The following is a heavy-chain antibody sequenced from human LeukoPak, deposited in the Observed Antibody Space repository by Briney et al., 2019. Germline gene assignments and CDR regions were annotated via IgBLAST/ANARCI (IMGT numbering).Heavy chain of an antibody. CDR1: GDSISSSSYY. CDR2: IYYTGDA. J-gene: IGHJ6*02. Sequence: SETLSLTCTVPGDSISSSSYYWGWIRQPPGKGLEYIGTIYYTGDAYYNPSLKGRVTISVDTSKNQFSLKLSSVTAADTAVYYCARVRGWSYGMDVWGQGTTVTVSS. V-gene: IGHV4-39*07. D-gene: IGHD2-15*01. CDR3: ARVRGWSYGMDV.